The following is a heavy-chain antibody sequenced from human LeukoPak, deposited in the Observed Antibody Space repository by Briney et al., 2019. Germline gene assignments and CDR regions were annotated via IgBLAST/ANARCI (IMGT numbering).Heavy chain of an antibody. D-gene: IGHD6-13*01. V-gene: IGHV3-7*01. CDR1: GCTFNTYE. Sequence: GGSLRLSCEASGCTFNTYEMNWVRQAPGEGLEWVANINQDGSAKYYVDSMEGRFTISRDNAKNSLYLQMNSLRAEDTAVYYCARDIQGSSSAKDYWGQGTLVTVSS. CDR3: ARDIQGSSSAKDY. CDR2: INQDGSAK. J-gene: IGHJ4*02.